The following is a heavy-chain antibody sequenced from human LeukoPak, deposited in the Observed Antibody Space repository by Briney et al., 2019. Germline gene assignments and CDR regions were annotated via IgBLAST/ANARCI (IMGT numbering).Heavy chain of an antibody. J-gene: IGHJ4*02. V-gene: IGHV1-2*02. CDR1: GYTFTGYY. Sequence: ASVKVSCKASGYTFTGYYMHWVRQAPGQGLEWMGWINPNNGGTNYAQKFQGRVTMTRDTSISTAYMEPSRLKSDDTAVYYCARVSPGYFDYWGQGALVTVSS. CDR3: ARVSPGYFDY. CDR2: INPNNGGT.